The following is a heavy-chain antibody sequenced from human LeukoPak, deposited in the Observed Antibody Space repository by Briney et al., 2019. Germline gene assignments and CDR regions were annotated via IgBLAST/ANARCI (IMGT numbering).Heavy chain of an antibody. CDR2: MNPNSGGT. Sequence: ASVKVSCKASGYTFTSYDINWVRQATGQGLEWMGWMNPNSGGTNYAQKFQGRVTMTRDTSISTAYMELSRLRSDDTAVYYCARTSIAARILDYWGQGTLVTVSS. J-gene: IGHJ4*02. CDR3: ARTSIAARILDY. D-gene: IGHD6-6*01. CDR1: GYTFTSYD. V-gene: IGHV1-2*02.